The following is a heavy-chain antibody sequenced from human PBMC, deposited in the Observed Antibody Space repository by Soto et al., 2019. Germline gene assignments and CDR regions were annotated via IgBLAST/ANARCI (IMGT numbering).Heavy chain of an antibody. J-gene: IGHJ4*02. Sequence: GGSLRLSCAASGFTFSSYSMNWVRQAPGKGLEWVSSISSSSSYIYYADSVKGRFTISRDNAKNSLYLQMNSLRAEDTAVYYCARVDYGSGSYEGPPSFDYWGQGTLVTVSS. V-gene: IGHV3-21*01. CDR2: ISSSSSYI. CDR1: GFTFSSYS. CDR3: ARVDYGSGSYEGPPSFDY. D-gene: IGHD3-10*01.